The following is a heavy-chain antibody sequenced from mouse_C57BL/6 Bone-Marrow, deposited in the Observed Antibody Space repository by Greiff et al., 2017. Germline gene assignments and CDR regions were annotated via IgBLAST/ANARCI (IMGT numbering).Heavy chain of an antibody. V-gene: IGHV1-66*01. CDR3: ARRYYYAMDY. CDR2: IYPGSGNT. Sequence: VQLQESGPELVKPGASVKISCKASGYSFTSYYIHWVKQRPGQGLEWIGWIYPGSGNTKYNEKFKGKATLTADTSSSTAYMQLSSLTSEDSAVYYCARRYYYAMDYWGQGTSVTVSS. J-gene: IGHJ4*01. CDR1: GYSFTSYY.